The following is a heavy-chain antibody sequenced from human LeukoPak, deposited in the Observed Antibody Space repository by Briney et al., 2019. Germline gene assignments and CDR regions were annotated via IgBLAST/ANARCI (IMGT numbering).Heavy chain of an antibody. V-gene: IGHV4-34*01. D-gene: IGHD3-9*01. Sequence: SETLSLTCAVYGGSFSGYYWSWIRQPPGKGLEWIGEINHSGSTNYNPSLKSRVTISVDTSKNQFSLKLSSVTAADTAVYYCARRKGDFYDILTGSLYYFDYWGHGTLVTVSS. CDR2: INHSGST. J-gene: IGHJ4*01. CDR3: ARRKGDFYDILTGSLYYFDY. CDR1: GGSFSGYY.